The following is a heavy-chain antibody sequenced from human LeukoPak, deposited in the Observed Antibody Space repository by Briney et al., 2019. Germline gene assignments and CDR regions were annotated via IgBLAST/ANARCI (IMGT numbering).Heavy chain of an antibody. CDR1: GFTFSSYW. V-gene: IGHV3-74*01. J-gene: IGHJ4*02. D-gene: IGHD2-15*01. CDR2: INMDGSST. CDR3: ARQHCSGGDCYFFD. Sequence: GGSLRLSCAASGFTFSSYWMHWARQAPGKGLVWVSRINMDGSSTNYADSVKGRFTISRDNSKNTLYLQMNSLRAEDTAVYYCARQHCSGGDCYFFDWGQGTLVTVSS.